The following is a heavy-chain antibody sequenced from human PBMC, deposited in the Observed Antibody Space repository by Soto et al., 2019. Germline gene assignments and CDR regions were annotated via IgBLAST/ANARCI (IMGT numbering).Heavy chain of an antibody. CDR3: ARDGGIQLCFSS. CDR1: XXTXSXXX. Sequence: PGGXLRLSCAXXXXTXSXXXXXXXXXASGKGLEWVANIKQDGSEKYYVDSVKGRFTISRDNAKNSLYLQMNSLRAEDTAVYYCARDGGIQLCFSSWXQGTL. V-gene: IGHV3-7*01. J-gene: IGHJ5*02. CDR2: IKQDGSEK. D-gene: IGHD5-18*01.